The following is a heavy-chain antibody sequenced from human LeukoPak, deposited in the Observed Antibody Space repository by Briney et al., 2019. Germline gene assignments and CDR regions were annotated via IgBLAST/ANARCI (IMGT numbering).Heavy chain of an antibody. CDR1: GFTFSSYS. J-gene: IGHJ4*02. Sequence: GGSLRLSCAASGFTFSSYSMNWVRQAPGKGLEWVANIKQDGSKKYYVDSVKGRFTISRDNAKNSLFLQMNSLRAEDTAVYFCARDPPSDNAWAADFWGQGTLVTVSP. CDR2: IKQDGSKK. CDR3: ARDPPSDNAWAADF. D-gene: IGHD3-3*01. V-gene: IGHV3-7*01.